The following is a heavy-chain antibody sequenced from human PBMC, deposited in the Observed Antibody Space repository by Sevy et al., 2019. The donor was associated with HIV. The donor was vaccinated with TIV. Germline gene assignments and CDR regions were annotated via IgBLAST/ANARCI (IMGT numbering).Heavy chain of an antibody. Sequence: GSLRLSCAASGFSVSTNYMTWVRQAPGKGLEWVSVVYSGGRTEYADSVKGRFTIFRDISKNALFLELSSLTAEDTAVYYCATCSSGDSYYYGMDVWGQGTTVTVSS. V-gene: IGHV3-53*01. CDR1: GFSVSTNY. CDR3: ATCSSGDSYYYGMDV. D-gene: IGHD4-17*01. CDR2: VYSGGRT. J-gene: IGHJ6*02.